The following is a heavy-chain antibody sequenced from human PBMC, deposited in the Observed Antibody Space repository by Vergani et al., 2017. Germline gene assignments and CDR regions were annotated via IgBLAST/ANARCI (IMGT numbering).Heavy chain of an antibody. J-gene: IGHJ3*02. CDR2: INHSGST. V-gene: IGHV4-34*01. CDR1: GRSFSGYY. D-gene: IGHD6-6*01. CDR3: AIRSLAARLHAFDI. Sequence: QVQLQQWGAGLLKPSETLSLTCAVYGRSFSGYYWSWIRQPPGKGLEWIGEINHSGSTNYNPSLKSRVTISVDTSKNQFSLKLSSVTAADTAVYYCAIRSLAARLHAFDIWGQGTMVTVSS.